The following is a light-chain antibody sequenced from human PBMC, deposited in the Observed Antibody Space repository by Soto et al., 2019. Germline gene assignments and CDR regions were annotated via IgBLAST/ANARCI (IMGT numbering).Light chain of an antibody. V-gene: IGKV1-39*01. Sequence: DIHMTQSPSSLSASVGHRVTITCRASQSINTYLHWYQHKPGKAPKLLIYAASSLQSGISSRFSGSGSGTDFTLTISGLQAEDFATYYCQQCYSPPYTFGQGTKLEI. CDR1: QSINTY. J-gene: IGKJ2*01. CDR2: AAS. CDR3: QQCYSPPYT.